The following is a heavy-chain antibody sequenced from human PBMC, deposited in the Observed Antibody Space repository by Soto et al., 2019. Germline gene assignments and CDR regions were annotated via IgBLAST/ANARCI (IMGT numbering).Heavy chain of an antibody. CDR2: INSDGSST. CDR3: VRTSLVVAAATREDY. D-gene: IGHD2-15*01. Sequence: EVQLVESGGGLVQPRESLRISWAASGFTFSSYWMHWVRQAPGKGLVWVSRINSDGSSTSYAGSVKGRFTISRDNAKNTLYLQMNSLRAEDTAVYYCVRTSLVVAAATREDYWGQGTLVTVSS. CDR1: GFTFSSYW. V-gene: IGHV3-74*01. J-gene: IGHJ4*02.